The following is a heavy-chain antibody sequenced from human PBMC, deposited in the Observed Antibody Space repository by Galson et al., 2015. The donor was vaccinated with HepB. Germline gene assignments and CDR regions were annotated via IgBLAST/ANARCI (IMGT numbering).Heavy chain of an antibody. CDR2: ISYDGSNK. J-gene: IGHJ4*02. CDR3: AKELTWELLHYFDY. V-gene: IGHV3-30*18. D-gene: IGHD1-26*01. Sequence: FSSYGMHWVRQAPGKGLEWVAVISYDGSNKYYADSVKGRFTISRDNSKNTLYLQMNSLRAEDTAVYYCAKELTWELLHYFDYWGQGTLVTVSS. CDR1: FSSYG.